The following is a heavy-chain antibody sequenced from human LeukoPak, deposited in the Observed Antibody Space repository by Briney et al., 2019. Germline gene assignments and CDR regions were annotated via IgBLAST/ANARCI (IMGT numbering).Heavy chain of an antibody. CDR1: GFTFSGFW. CDR2: INSDGSEG. D-gene: IGHD6-13*01. CDR3: ARAAAGRAYYHYGMDV. J-gene: IGHJ6*02. V-gene: IGHV3-7*03. Sequence: GGSLRLSCAVSGFTFSGFWMSWSRQAPGKGLEWVASINSDGSEGYYADVVKGRFTISRDNAKNSLYLQINSLRAEDTAVYYCARAAAGRAYYHYGMDVWGQGTTVTVSS.